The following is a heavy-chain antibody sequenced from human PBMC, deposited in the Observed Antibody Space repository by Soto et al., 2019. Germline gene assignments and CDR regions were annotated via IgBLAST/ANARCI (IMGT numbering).Heavy chain of an antibody. CDR3: ATDPVAVTGSFIDS. CDR2: ISYDGRET. CDR1: GFTFSAYA. D-gene: IGHD2-21*02. J-gene: IGHJ4*02. V-gene: IGHV3-30-3*01. Sequence: QPGGSLRLSCAASGFTFSAYAFHWVRQAPGKGLEWLSVISYDGRETHYADSVEGRFIISRDSSKKTAYLQMNSLRGDDTAVYFCATDPVAVTGSFIDSWGQGTLVNVSS.